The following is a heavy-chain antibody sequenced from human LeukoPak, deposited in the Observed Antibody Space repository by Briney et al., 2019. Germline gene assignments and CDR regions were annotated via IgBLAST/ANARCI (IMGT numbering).Heavy chain of an antibody. CDR1: GGSISNYF. D-gene: IGHD4-17*01. CDR3: ARHYYGDYFFDY. Sequence: SETLSLTCTVSGGSISNYFWSWIRQPAGKGLEWIGRIYFSGRTNYNPSLKSRATMSVDTSKNQFSLKVTSVTVADTAVYYCARHYYGDYFFDYWGQGALVTVS. J-gene: IGHJ4*02. CDR2: IYFSGRT. V-gene: IGHV4-4*07.